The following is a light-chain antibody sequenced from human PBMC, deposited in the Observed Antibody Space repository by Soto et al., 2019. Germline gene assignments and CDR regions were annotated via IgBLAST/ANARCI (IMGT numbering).Light chain of an antibody. Sequence: IQMTQSPSTLSGSVGDIVAITCLASQTISSWLAWHQQKPGKAPKLLIYKASTLKSGVPSRFSGSGSGTEFTLTISSLQPDDFATYYCQHYNSYSEAFGQGTKVDIK. CDR1: QTISSW. CDR2: KAS. V-gene: IGKV1-5*03. J-gene: IGKJ1*01. CDR3: QHYNSYSEA.